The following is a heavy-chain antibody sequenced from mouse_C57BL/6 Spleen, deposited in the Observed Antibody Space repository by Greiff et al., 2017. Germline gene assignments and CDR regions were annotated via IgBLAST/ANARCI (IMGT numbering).Heavy chain of an antibody. CDR2: FHPYNDDT. CDR1: GYTFTTYP. CDR3: ATWGSSYPFAY. V-gene: IGHV1-47*01. D-gene: IGHD1-1*01. Sequence: VMLVESGAELVKPGASVKMSCKASGYTFTTYPIEWMKQNHGKSLEWIGNFHPYNDDTKYNEKFKGKATLTVEKSSSTVYLELSRLTSDDSAVYYCATWGSSYPFAYWGQGTLVTVSA. J-gene: IGHJ3*01.